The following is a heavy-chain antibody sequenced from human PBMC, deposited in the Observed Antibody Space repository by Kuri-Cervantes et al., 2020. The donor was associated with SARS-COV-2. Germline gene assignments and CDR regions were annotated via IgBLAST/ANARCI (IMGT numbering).Heavy chain of an antibody. J-gene: IGHJ4*02. CDR2: IKSKTDGGTT. CDR1: GFTFSNAW. V-gene: IGHV3-15*01. Sequence: GESLKISCAASGFTFSNAWMSWVRQAPGKGLEWVGRIKSKTDGGTTDYAAPVKGRFTISRDDSKNTLYLQMNSLKTEDTAVYYCTTDNPGLRQRAWYYFDYWGQGTRVTVSS. D-gene: IGHD4-17*01. CDR3: TTDNPGLRQRAWYYFDY.